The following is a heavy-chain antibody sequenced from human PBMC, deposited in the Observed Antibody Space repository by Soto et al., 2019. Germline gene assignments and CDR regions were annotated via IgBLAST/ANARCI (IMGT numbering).Heavy chain of an antibody. V-gene: IGHV3-30*18. D-gene: IGHD6-19*01. CDR2: VSDDGNNK. J-gene: IGHJ5*02. CDR3: GKDPGRGWGWFDP. CDR1: GFIFSNYA. Sequence: GGSLRLSCAASGFIFSNYAMHWVRQAPGQGLEWVAFVSDDGNNKYYSDSVKGRFTISRDSSKNTLYLQMNSLGVEDTAVYYCGKDPGRGWGWFDPWGQGT.